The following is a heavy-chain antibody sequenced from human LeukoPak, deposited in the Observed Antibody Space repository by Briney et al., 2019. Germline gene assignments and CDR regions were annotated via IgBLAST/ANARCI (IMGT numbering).Heavy chain of an antibody. Sequence: SETLSLTCTIFGDSVSRSDSYWDWISQPPGKGLEWIGTIYYSGRTYYSPSLKSRVTLSVDMSNNQFSLTLSSVTAADTALYFCARRRYYDSSGYLEWGQGTLVTVSS. J-gene: IGHJ1*01. CDR2: IYYSGRT. D-gene: IGHD3-22*01. V-gene: IGHV4-39*01. CDR3: ARRRYYDSSGYLE. CDR1: GDSVSRSDSY.